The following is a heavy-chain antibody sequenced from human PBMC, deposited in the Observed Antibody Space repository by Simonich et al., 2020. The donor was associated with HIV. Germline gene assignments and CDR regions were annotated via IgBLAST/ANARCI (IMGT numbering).Heavy chain of an antibody. Sequence: QVQLQQWGAGLLKPSETLSLTCAVYGGSFSGYYWSWIRQPPGKGLEWIGEINHRRSNNYNPSLKSRVTISVDTSKNQFSLKLSSVTAADTAVYYCARLTAGGLGEYFQHWGQGTLVTVSS. D-gene: IGHD6-13*01. CDR2: INHRRSN. CDR1: GGSFSGYY. J-gene: IGHJ1*01. V-gene: IGHV4-34*01. CDR3: ARLTAGGLGEYFQH.